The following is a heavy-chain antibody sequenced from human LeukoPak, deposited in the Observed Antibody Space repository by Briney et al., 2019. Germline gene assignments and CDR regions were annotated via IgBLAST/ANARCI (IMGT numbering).Heavy chain of an antibody. CDR2: ISYSGST. CDR1: GASFSSSTYY. CDR3: ARHAGGITAAGTRPFDY. V-gene: IGHV4-39*01. J-gene: IGHJ4*02. Sequence: SETLSLTCTVSGASFSSSTYYWGWIRQPPGKGLEWIGSISYSGSTYYSPSLKSRVTMSVDTSKNQFSLKLSSVTAADTAVYYCARHAGGITAAGTRPFDYWGQGTLVTVSS. D-gene: IGHD6-13*01.